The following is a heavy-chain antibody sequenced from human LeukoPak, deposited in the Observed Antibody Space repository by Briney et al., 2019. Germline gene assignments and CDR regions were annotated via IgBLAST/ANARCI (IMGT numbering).Heavy chain of an antibody. D-gene: IGHD2-21*01. CDR2: ISGNAVNT. V-gene: IGHV3-23*01. CDR1: GFTFSSYA. CDR3: ATEKGDSPDY. Sequence: GGSLRLSCAAAGFTFSSYAMSWVRQVPGEGLEWVSGISGNAVNTYYADSVKGRFTISRDNSKNTLYLQMNSLRAEDTAVYYCATEKGDSPDYWGQGTLVTVSS. J-gene: IGHJ4*02.